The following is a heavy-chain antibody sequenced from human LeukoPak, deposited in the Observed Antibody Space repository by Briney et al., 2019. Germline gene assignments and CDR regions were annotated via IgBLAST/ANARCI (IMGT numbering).Heavy chain of an antibody. Sequence: GGSLRLSCAASGFTFSSYWMSWVCQAPGKGLEWVANIKQDGSEKYYVDSVKGRFTISRDNAKNSLYLQMNSLRAEDTAVYYCARDKRCSGGSCYLHYFDYWGQGTLVTVSS. CDR2: IKQDGSEK. V-gene: IGHV3-7*01. J-gene: IGHJ4*02. D-gene: IGHD2-15*01. CDR3: ARDKRCSGGSCYLHYFDY. CDR1: GFTFSSYW.